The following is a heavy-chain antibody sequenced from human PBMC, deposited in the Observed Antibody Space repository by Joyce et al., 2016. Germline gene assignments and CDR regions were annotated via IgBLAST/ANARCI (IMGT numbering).Heavy chain of an antibody. Sequence: QVQLVQSGAEVKKPGASVKVSCKASGYTFTTYAINWVRQAPGQGLEWMGWMKPISGNTAYAQKFRGRVTMTRDTAINTAYMELSSLRSEDTAVYYCAREIVQGVIDWFDPWGQGTLVTVSS. D-gene: IGHD3-10*01. V-gene: IGHV1-8*01. CDR2: MKPISGNT. CDR3: AREIVQGVIDWFDP. J-gene: IGHJ5*02. CDR1: GYTFTTYA.